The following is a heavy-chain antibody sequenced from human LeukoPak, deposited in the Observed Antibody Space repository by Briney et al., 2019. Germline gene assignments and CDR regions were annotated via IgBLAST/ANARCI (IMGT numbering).Heavy chain of an antibody. CDR3: ARASATVPNLLDH. D-gene: IGHD4-17*01. CDR2: IKGDGSST. J-gene: IGHJ4*02. Sequence: GGSLRLSCAASGFTFSTYWMHWVRQAPGKGLVWVARIKGDGSSTIYADSVKGRFTISRDNSENTLYLQTSSLRAEDTAVYYCARASATVPNLLDHWGRGTLVTVSS. CDR1: GFTFSTYW. V-gene: IGHV3-74*01.